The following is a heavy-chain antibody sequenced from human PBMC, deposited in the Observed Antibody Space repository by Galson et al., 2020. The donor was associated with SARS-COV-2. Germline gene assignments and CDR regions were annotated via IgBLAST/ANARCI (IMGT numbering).Heavy chain of an antibody. CDR2: INPNSGGT. Sequence: GESLKISCKASGYTFTGYYMHWVRQAPGQGLEWMGWINPNSGGTNYAQKFQGRVTMTRDTSISTAYMELSRLRSDDTAVYYCARAFEGPKSNYDILTGYPWDYYYYYGMDVWGQGTTVTVSS. CDR1: GYTFTGYY. CDR3: ARAFEGPKSNYDILTGYPWDYYYYYGMDV. V-gene: IGHV1-2*02. D-gene: IGHD3-9*01. J-gene: IGHJ6*02.